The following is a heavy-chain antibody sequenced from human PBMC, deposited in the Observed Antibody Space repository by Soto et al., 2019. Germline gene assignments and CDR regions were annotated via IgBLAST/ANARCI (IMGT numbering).Heavy chain of an antibody. D-gene: IGHD6-13*01. J-gene: IGHJ4*02. V-gene: IGHV1-3*01. CDR2: INAGNGDT. Sequence: VKVSCKASGYSFTSYALHWVRQAPGQRLEWMGWINAGNGDTKYSQNFQGRVTITRDTSATTVYMELSSLTSEDTTVYYCARDLESSIDYWGQGTLVTVSS. CDR3: ARDLESSIDY. CDR1: GYSFTSYA.